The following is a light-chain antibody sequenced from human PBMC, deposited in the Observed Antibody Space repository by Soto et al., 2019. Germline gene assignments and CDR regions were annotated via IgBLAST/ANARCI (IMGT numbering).Light chain of an antibody. Sequence: EIVLTQSPGTLSLSPGERATLSCRASQSVSSSYLAWYQQKPGQAPRLLIYCASSRATGIPDRFSGSGSGTDFALTISRLEPEDFAVYYFQQYGRTFGQGTKVELK. CDR3: QQYGRT. CDR1: QSVSSSY. J-gene: IGKJ1*01. CDR2: CAS. V-gene: IGKV3-20*01.